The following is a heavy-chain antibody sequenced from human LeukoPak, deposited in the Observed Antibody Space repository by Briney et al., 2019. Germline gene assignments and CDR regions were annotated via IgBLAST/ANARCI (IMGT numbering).Heavy chain of an antibody. J-gene: IGHJ4*02. V-gene: IGHV4-4*09. CDR2: IYSSGST. Sequence: SETLTLTCTVSGVSTIDHDWGWIRQPPGKGLEWIGNIYSSGSTYFNPSLRSRVATSVDTSKNQFSLSLTSVTAADTAIFYCARLKPDYLGTFDSWGQGALVTVSS. CDR1: GVSTIDHD. CDR3: ARLKPDYLGTFDS. D-gene: IGHD7-27*01.